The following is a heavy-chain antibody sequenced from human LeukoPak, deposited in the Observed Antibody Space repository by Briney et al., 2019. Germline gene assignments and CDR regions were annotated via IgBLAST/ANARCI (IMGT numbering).Heavy chain of an antibody. V-gene: IGHV3-23*01. J-gene: IGHJ4*02. CDR3: AKDPPEKGYSSSSAANDY. D-gene: IGHD6-6*01. Sequence: SVKGRFTISRDNAKNTLYLQMNSLRAEDTAVYYCAKDPPEKGYSSSSAANDYWGQGTLVTVSS.